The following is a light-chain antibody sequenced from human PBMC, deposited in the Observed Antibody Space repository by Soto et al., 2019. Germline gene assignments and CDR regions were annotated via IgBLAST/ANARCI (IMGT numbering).Light chain of an antibody. Sequence: ETVMTQSPATLSVSPGERATLSCRASQSVNINLAWYQQKPGQAPRLLIYGESTRATGIPARFSGTGSGTEFTLTISSLQSEDFAVYYCQQYNNWPWTFGQGTKVE. CDR1: QSVNIN. CDR2: GES. V-gene: IGKV3-15*01. J-gene: IGKJ1*01. CDR3: QQYNNWPWT.